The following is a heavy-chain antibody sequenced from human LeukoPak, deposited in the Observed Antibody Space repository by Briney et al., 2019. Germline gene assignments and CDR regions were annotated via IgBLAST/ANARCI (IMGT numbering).Heavy chain of an antibody. CDR2: ISSSSSTI. V-gene: IGHV3-48*01. CDR3: ARDFEEQWLVSANAFDI. J-gene: IGHJ3*02. Sequence: GALRLSCAASGFTFSSYSMNWVRQAPGKGLEWVSYISSSSSTIYYADSVKGRFTISRDNAKNSLYLQMNSLRAEDTAVYYCARDFEEQWLVSANAFDIWGQGTMVTVSS. D-gene: IGHD6-19*01. CDR1: GFTFSSYS.